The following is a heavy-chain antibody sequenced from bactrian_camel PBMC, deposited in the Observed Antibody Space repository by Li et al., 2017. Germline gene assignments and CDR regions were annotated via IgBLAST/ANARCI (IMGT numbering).Heavy chain of an antibody. CDR3: AADGPPGTATAPRSGSCDMAADFRN. CDR1: GLADTNYC. D-gene: IGHD4*01. J-gene: IGHJ6*01. CDR2: IGSGGTI. V-gene: IGHV3S60*01. Sequence: VQLVESGGGSVRPGGSLRLSCRISGLADTNYCMGWFRQAPGKERESVARIGSGGTIFYAGSVKGRFTISQDNNKRTVYLQMNSLKPEDSAMYYCAADGPPGTATAPRSGSCDMAADFRNWGRGTQVTVS.